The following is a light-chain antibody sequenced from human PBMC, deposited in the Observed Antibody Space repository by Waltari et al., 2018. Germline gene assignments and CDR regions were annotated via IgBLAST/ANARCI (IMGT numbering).Light chain of an antibody. CDR1: SSDVGGYKY. CDR2: DVS. Sequence: QSALTQPASVSGSPGQSITIPCTGTSSDVGGYKYFSWYQQHPGKAPKLMIYDVSERPSGVSNRFSGSKSANTASLTIAGLQAEDEADYYCCSYAGSGTYVFGTGTKVTVL. J-gene: IGLJ1*01. CDR3: CSYAGSGTYV. V-gene: IGLV2-23*02.